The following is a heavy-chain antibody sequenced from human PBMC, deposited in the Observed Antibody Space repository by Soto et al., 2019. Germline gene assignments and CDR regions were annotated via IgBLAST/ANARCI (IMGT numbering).Heavy chain of an antibody. D-gene: IGHD6-19*01. Sequence: KPSETLSLTCSVSGGSIRGSYCSWIRQPPEKGLEWIASISYTGSATHNPSLKSRVSVSVDTTENQSSLKLTSVTAAGTATYYCGTGGGWLQNSNLRGLYFDYWGQGALVTVSS. J-gene: IGHJ4*02. CDR2: ISYTGSA. V-gene: IGHV4-59*01. CDR3: GTGGGWLQNSNLRGLYFDY. CDR1: GGSIRGSY.